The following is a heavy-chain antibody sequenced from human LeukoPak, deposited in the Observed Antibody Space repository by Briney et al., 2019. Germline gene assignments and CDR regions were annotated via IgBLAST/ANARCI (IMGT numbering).Heavy chain of an antibody. V-gene: IGHV1-24*01. CDR1: GYTLTELS. D-gene: IGHD1-26*01. CDR3: ADMKWELHHAFDI. CDR2: FDPEDGET. Sequence: ASVKVSCKVSGYTLTELSMHWVRQAPGKGLEWMEGFDPEDGETIYAQKFQGRVTMTEDTSTDTAYMELSSLRSEDTAVYYCADMKWELHHAFDIWGQGTMVTVSS. J-gene: IGHJ3*02.